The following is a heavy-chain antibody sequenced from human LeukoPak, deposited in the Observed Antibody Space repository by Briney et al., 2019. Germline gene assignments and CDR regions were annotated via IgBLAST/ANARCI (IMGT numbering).Heavy chain of an antibody. J-gene: IGHJ4*02. CDR1: GGSFSGYY. Sequence: SETLSLTCAVYGGSFSGYYWSWIRQPPGKGLEWIGEINHSESTNYNPSLKSRVTISVDTSKNQFSLKLSSVTAADTAVYYCARCPYWGSYRYSFGYWGQGTLVTVSS. D-gene: IGHD3-16*02. CDR3: ARCPYWGSYRYSFGY. CDR2: INHSEST. V-gene: IGHV4-34*01.